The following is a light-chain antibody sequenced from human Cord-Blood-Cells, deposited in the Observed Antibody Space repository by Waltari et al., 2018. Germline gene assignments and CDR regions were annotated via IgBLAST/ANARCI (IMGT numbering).Light chain of an antibody. CDR1: SSDVGGYNY. CDR3: SSYTSSSTWV. V-gene: IGLV2-14*01. J-gene: IGLJ3*02. Sequence: QSALTQPASVSGSPGQAITISCTGTSSDVGGYNYVSWYQQHPGKAPKLMIYDVSNRPPGVSNRFSGSKSGNTASLTISGLQAEDEADYYGSSYTSSSTWVFGGGTKLTVL. CDR2: DVS.